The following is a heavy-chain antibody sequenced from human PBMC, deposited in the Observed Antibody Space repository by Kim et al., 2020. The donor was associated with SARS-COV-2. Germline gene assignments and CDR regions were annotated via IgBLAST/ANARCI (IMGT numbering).Heavy chain of an antibody. Sequence: TYYADSVKGRFTISRDNSKNTLYLQVNSLRAEETAVYYCARDTPTMATIYWGQGTLVTVSS. CDR3: ARDTPTMATIY. CDR2: T. D-gene: IGHD5-18*01. J-gene: IGHJ4*02. V-gene: IGHV3-66*01.